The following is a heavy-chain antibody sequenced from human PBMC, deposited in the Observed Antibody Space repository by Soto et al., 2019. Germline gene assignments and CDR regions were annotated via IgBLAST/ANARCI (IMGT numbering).Heavy chain of an antibody. J-gene: IGHJ4*02. V-gene: IGHV3-33*01. D-gene: IGHD2-15*01. Sequence: QVQLVESGGGVVQPGRSLRLSCAASGFTFSSYGMHWVRQAPGKGLEWVAVIWYDGSNKYYADSVKGRFTISRDNSKNTLYLQMNSLKTEDTAVYYCTRAASNGISWWAYWGQGTLVTVSS. CDR3: TRAASNGISWWAY. CDR1: GFTFSSYG. CDR2: IWYDGSNK.